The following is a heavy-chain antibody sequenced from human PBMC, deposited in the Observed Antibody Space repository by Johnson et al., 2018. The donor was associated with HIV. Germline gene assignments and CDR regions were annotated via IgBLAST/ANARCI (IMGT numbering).Heavy chain of an antibody. CDR1: GFTFSSYA. Sequence: ESGGGVVQPGKSLRLSCAASGFTFSSYAMHWVRQAPGKGLEWVAIISYDGPYNYYAVPVKGRFTISRDNSKNTLYLQMNSLRVDDTAVYHCARPSVMTTLTTTPWAFDIWGQGTLVTVSS. V-gene: IGHV3-30*04. CDR3: ARPSVMTTLTTTPWAFDI. D-gene: IGHD4-17*01. CDR2: ISYDGPYN. J-gene: IGHJ3*02.